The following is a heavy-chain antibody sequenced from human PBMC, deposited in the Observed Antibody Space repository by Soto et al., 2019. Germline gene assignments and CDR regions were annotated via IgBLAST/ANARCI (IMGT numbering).Heavy chain of an antibody. CDR2: IIPIFGTA. V-gene: IGHV1-69*13. Sequence: ASVKVSCKASGGTFSSYAISWVRQAPGQGLEWMGGIIPIFGTANYAQKFQGRVTITADESTSTAYMELSSLRSEDTAVYYCARDIGVVIPTGYFDYWGQGTLVTVSS. CDR3: ARDIGVVIPTGYFDY. D-gene: IGHD3-3*01. CDR1: GGTFSSYA. J-gene: IGHJ4*02.